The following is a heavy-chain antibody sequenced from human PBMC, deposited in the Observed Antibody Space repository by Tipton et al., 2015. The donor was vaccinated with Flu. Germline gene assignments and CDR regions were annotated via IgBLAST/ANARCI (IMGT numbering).Heavy chain of an antibody. J-gene: IGHJ5*02. Sequence: TLSLTCTVSGGSTTSFHWSWIRQPPGKGLEWIGNIYRSGTTYINPSLKSRVTLSVDRSENQFSVRLRSVTAADTAVYYCARRDYSNYVSEPKSWFDPWGQGTLVTVSS. V-gene: IGHV4-59*08. CDR3: ARRDYSNYVSEPKSWFDP. D-gene: IGHD4-11*01. CDR1: GGSTTSFH. CDR2: IYRSGTT.